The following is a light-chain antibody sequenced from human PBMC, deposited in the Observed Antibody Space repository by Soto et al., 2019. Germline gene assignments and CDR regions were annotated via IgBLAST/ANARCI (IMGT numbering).Light chain of an antibody. J-gene: IGKJ2*01. CDR3: QQRSTWLYT. CDR1: QDVSIF. CDR2: DAS. Sequence: EILLAQSPATLSLSPGERATLSCKASQDVSIFLAWYQQKPGQAPRLLIHDASNRATGVPARFSGSGSGRDFNLTFTSLEPEDFAVYYCQQRSTWLYTFGQGTKLEV. V-gene: IGKV3-11*02.